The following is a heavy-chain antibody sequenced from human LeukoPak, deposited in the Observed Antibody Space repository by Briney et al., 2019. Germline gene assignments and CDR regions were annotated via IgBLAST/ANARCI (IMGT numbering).Heavy chain of an antibody. CDR3: ARESDFNGNFDAFDI. J-gene: IGHJ3*02. D-gene: IGHD4-23*01. CDR2: ISSNSENV. CDR1: GFGLSSYN. Sequence: GGSLRLSCAASGFGLSSYNMNWVRQAPGMGLEWVSYISSNSENVFYGDSVQGRFTISRDNAENSLFLQMNSLRAEDTAVYYCARESDFNGNFDAFDIWGQGTVVTVSS. V-gene: IGHV3-21*06.